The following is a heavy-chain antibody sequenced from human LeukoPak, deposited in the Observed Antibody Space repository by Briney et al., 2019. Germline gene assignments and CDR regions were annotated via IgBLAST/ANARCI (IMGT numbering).Heavy chain of an antibody. CDR2: IYYSGST. J-gene: IGHJ1*01. D-gene: IGHD6-13*01. CDR3: ASSWGQQLYFQH. CDR1: GGSISSSSYY. Sequence: SETLSLTCTVSGGSISSSSYYWGWIRQPPGKGLEWIGSIYYSGSTYYNPSLKSRVTIPVDTSKNQFSLKLSSVTAADTAVYYCASSWGQQLYFQHWGQGTLVTVSS. V-gene: IGHV4-39*01.